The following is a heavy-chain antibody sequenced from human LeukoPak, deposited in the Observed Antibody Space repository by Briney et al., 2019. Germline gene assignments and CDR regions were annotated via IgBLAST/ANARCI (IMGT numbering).Heavy chain of an antibody. CDR2: MNPNSGNT. CDR3: ARDSKLGFLGPYYFDY. J-gene: IGHJ4*02. V-gene: IGHV1-8*02. CDR1: GYTFTSYD. D-gene: IGHD3-3*01. Sequence: ASVKVSCKASGYTFTSYDINWVRQATGQGLEWMGWMNPNSGNTGYAQKFQGRVTMTTDTSTSTAYMELRSLRSDDTAVYYCARDSKLGFLGPYYFDYWGQGTLVTVSS.